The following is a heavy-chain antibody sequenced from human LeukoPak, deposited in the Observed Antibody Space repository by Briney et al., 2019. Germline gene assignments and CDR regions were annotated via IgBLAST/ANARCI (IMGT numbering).Heavy chain of an antibody. CDR2: INQDGGAI. CDR3: AREIVSAVAGNFDY. CDR1: GFTFSKTW. V-gene: IGHV3-7*01. D-gene: IGHD6-19*01. Sequence: PGGSLRFSCIGSGFTFSKTWMMWVRQAPGKVLEWVANINQDGGAISYVDSVKGRFTISRDNAKNSLYLEMNSLRAEDTAVYYCAREIVSAVAGNFDYWGQGTLVTVSS. J-gene: IGHJ4*02.